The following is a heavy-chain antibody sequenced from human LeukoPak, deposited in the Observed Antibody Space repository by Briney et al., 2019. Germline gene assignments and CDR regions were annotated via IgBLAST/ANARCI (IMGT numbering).Heavy chain of an antibody. CDR2: IKQDGSEK. J-gene: IGHJ4*02. D-gene: IGHD3-16*01. Sequence: GGSLRLSCAASGFTFSSYWMSWVRQAPGKGLEWVANIKQDGSEKYYVDSVKGRFTISRDNSKNTLYLQMNSLRAEDTAVYYCARMGERSFFDYWGQGTLVTVSS. CDR3: ARMGERSFFDY. CDR1: GFTFSSYW. V-gene: IGHV3-7*03.